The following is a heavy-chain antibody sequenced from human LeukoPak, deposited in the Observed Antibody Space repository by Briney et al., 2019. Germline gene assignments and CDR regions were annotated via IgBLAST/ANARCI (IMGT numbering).Heavy chain of an antibody. Sequence: PWGTLCLSCAASGFTFSSYSMNWVRQAPGTGLEWVSSISSSSSYIYYADSVKGRFTIARDNAKNSLYLQMNSLRPEDTAVYYRARDREGYDIMTGYYDAFDIGGEGTMVSVSS. J-gene: IGHJ3*02. V-gene: IGHV3-21*01. D-gene: IGHD3-9*01. CDR3: ARDREGYDIMTGYYDAFDI. CDR2: ISSSSSYI. CDR1: GFTFSSYS.